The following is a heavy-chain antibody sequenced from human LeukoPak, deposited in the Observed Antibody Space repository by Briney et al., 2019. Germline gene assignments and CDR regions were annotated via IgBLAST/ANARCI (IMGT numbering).Heavy chain of an antibody. CDR1: GYTLTSYG. Sequence: PVASVKVSCKASGYTLTSYGISWVRQAPGQGLEWMGWISAYNGNTNYAQKLQGRVTMTTDTSTSTAYMELRSLRSDDTAVYYCVRDRYCSGGSCYYGYYYGMDVWGQGTTVTVSS. V-gene: IGHV1-18*01. CDR2: ISAYNGNT. D-gene: IGHD2-15*01. J-gene: IGHJ6*02. CDR3: VRDRYCSGGSCYYGYYYGMDV.